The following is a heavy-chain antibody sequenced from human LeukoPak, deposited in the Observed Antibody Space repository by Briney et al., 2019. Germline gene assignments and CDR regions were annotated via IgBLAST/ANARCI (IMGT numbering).Heavy chain of an antibody. CDR2: INHSGST. CDR3: ARLRGSSGYVLYYYYGMDV. V-gene: IGHV4-34*01. Sequence: PSETLSLTCAVYGGSFSGYYWSWIRQPPGKGLEWIGEINHSGSTNYNPSLKSRVTISVDTSKNQFSLKLSSVTAADTAVYYCARLRGSSGYVLYYYYGMDVWGQGTTVTVSS. CDR1: GGSFSGYY. D-gene: IGHD3-22*01. J-gene: IGHJ6*02.